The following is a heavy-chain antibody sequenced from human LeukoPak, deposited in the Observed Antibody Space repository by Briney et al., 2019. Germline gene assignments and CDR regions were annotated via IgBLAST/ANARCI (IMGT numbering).Heavy chain of an antibody. Sequence: PSETLSLTCTVSGASISRYYWSWIRQPPGEGLEWIGYMYYTGSTNYNPSLKSRVTISVDTSKNQFSLKLTSVTAADTAVYFCASHDYAEAPFDYWGKGALVTVS. CDR1: GASISRYY. V-gene: IGHV4-59*08. D-gene: IGHD4-17*01. CDR3: ASHDYAEAPFDY. J-gene: IGHJ4*02. CDR2: MYYTGST.